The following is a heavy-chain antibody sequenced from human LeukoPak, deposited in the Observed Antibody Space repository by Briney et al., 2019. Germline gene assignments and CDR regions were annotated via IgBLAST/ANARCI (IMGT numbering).Heavy chain of an antibody. J-gene: IGHJ4*02. D-gene: IGHD3-22*01. CDR1: GYTFTSYG. Sequence: GASVKVSCKASGYTFTSYGISWVRQAPGQGLEWMGWISAYNGNTNYAQKLQGRVTMTTDTSTSTAYMELRSLRSDDTAVYYCARQVPKTYYYDSSGFFFDYWGQGTLVTVSS. CDR2: ISAYNGNT. CDR3: ARQVPKTYYYDSSGFFFDY. V-gene: IGHV1-18*01.